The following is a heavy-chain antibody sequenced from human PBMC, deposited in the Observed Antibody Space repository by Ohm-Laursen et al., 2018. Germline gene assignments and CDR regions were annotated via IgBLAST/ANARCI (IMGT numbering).Heavy chain of an antibody. J-gene: IGHJ6*02. CDR1: GFTFSTAW. CDR2: VSGSGYTK. V-gene: IGHV3-48*01. Sequence: SLRLSCTASGFTFSTAWMSWVRQAPGKGLEWVSHVSGSGYTKYYGDSVKGRFTISRDNAENSLYLQMNSLRADDTAVYYCAREQFDYNVPLPRGGMDVWGQGTTVTVSS. CDR3: AREQFDYNVPLPRGGMDV. D-gene: IGHD4/OR15-4a*01.